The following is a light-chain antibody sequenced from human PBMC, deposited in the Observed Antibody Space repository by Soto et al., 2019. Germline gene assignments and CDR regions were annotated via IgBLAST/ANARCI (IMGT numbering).Light chain of an antibody. J-gene: IGLJ2*01. CDR1: SSDIGVYSF. Sequence: QSVLTQIASVSGSPGQSITISCAGASSDIGVYSFVSWYQHHPGKAPTLLIYDVNDRPSGVSTRFSGSKSGNTASLTISGLHPEDEATYFCSSHTSTASVVLFGGGTKLTVL. CDR3: SSHTSTASVVL. CDR2: DVN. V-gene: IGLV2-14*03.